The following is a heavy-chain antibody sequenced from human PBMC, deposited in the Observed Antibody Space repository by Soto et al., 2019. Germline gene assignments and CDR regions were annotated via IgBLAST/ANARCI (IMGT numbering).Heavy chain of an antibody. Sequence: SATPSLTCTVSGGSINSSSSYWGWIRQPPGKGLEWIGYIYYSGSTHYNPSLKSRVTISVDTSKNQFSLKLSSVTAADTAVYYCGRDWIAAAARWGELDYWGQGTLVT. CDR3: GRDWIAAAARWGELDY. CDR2: IYYSGST. CDR1: GGSINSSSSY. J-gene: IGHJ4*02. V-gene: IGHV4-39*07. D-gene: IGHD6-13*01.